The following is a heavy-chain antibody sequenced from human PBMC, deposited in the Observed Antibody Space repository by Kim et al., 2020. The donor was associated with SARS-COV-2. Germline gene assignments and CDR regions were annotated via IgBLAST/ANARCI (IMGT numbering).Heavy chain of an antibody. Sequence: GGSLRLSCAASGFTFSSYAMHWVRQAPGKGLEWVAVISYDGSNKYYADSVKGRFTISRDNSKNTLYLQMNSLRAEDTAVYYCARDAYSSSWTRSKYYYY. D-gene: IGHD6-13*01. CDR1: GFTFSSYA. J-gene: IGHJ6*01. V-gene: IGHV3-30*04. CDR2: ISYDGSNK. CDR3: ARDAYSSSWTRSKYYYY.